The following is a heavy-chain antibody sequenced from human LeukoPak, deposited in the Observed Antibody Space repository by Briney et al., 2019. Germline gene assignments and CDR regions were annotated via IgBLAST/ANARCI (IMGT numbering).Heavy chain of an antibody. D-gene: IGHD6-13*01. V-gene: IGHV1-46*01. Sequence: ASVKVSCKASGYTFTSYGISWVRQAPGQGLEWMGIINPSGGSTSYAQKFQGRVTMTRDMSTSTVYMELSSLRSEDTAVYYCARDFLGIAAAGTSYYYYYYMDVWGKGTTVTVSS. CDR1: GYTFTSYG. CDR3: ARDFLGIAAAGTSYYYYYYMDV. CDR2: INPSGGST. J-gene: IGHJ6*03.